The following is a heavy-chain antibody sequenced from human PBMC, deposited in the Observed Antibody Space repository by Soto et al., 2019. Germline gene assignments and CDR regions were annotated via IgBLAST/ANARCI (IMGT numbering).Heavy chain of an antibody. CDR2: IYYSGST. J-gene: IGHJ3*02. D-gene: IGHD6-19*01. Sequence: PSETLSLTCTVSGGYISSYYLSWIRQPPGKGLEWIGYIYYSGSTNYNPSLKSRVTISVDTSKNQFSLKLSSVTAADTAVYYCARKISSDLNAFDIWGQGTMVTVSS. CDR3: ARKISSDLNAFDI. V-gene: IGHV4-59*01. CDR1: GGYISSYY.